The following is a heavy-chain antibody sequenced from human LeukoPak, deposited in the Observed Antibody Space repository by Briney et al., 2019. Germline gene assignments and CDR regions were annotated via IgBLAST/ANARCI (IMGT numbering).Heavy chain of an antibody. V-gene: IGHV4-4*02. J-gene: IGHJ5*02. CDR3: AREGGDPRWFDP. Sequence: SETLSLTCAVSGGSISSNNWWSWVRQPPGKGLEWIGSIYYSGSTYYNPSLKSRVTISVDTSKNQFPLKLSSVTAADTAVYYCAREGGDPRWFDPWGQGTLVTVSS. D-gene: IGHD4-17*01. CDR1: GGSISSNNW. CDR2: IYYSGST.